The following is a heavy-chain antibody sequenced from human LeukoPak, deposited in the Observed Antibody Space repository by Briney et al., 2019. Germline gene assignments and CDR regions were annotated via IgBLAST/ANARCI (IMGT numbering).Heavy chain of an antibody. J-gene: IGHJ4*02. CDR1: GGTFSSYA. D-gene: IGHD2-15*01. V-gene: IGHV1-69*04. CDR3: ARSGEACTSCYGMGCSGGSCYFDY. Sequence: ASVKVSCKASGGTFSSYAISWVRQAPGQGLEWMGRIIPILGIANYAQKFQGRVTITADKSTSTAYMELSSLRSEDTAVYYCARSGEACTSCYGMGCSGGSCYFDYWGQGTLVTVSS. CDR2: IIPILGIA.